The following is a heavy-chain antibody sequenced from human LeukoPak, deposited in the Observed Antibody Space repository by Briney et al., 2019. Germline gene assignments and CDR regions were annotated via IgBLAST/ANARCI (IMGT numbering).Heavy chain of an antibody. CDR2: INAGNGNT. Sequence: GASVKVSCKASGYTFTSYAMHWVRQAPGQRLEWMGWINAGNGNTKYSQEFQGRVTITRDTSASTAYMELSSLRSEDMAVYYCAREGTYYYGPGSYSWFDPWGQGTLVTVSS. D-gene: IGHD3-10*01. J-gene: IGHJ5*02. CDR3: AREGTYYYGPGSYSWFDP. CDR1: GYTFTSYA. V-gene: IGHV1-3*03.